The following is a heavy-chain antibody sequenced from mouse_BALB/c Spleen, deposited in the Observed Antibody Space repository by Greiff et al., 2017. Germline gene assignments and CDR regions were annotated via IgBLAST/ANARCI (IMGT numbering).Heavy chain of an antibody. V-gene: IGHV3-2*02. J-gene: IGHJ3*01. CDR3: ARSLRGFAY. CDR2: ISYSGST. CDR1: GYSITSDYA. D-gene: IGHD1-1*01. Sequence: EVKLQESGPGLVKPSQSLSLTCTVTGYSITSDYAWNWIRQFPGNKLEWMGYISYSGSTSYNPSLKSRISITRDTSKNQFFLQLNSVTTEDTATYYCARSLRGFAYWGQGTLVTVSA.